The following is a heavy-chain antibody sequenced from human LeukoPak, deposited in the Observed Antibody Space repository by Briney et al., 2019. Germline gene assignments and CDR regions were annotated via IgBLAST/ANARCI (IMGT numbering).Heavy chain of an antibody. J-gene: IGHJ4*02. D-gene: IGHD3-22*01. V-gene: IGHV1-2*02. CDR1: GYTFTGYY. CDR3: ARVTPVVTAVDY. CDR2: INPSSGGT. Sequence: ASVKVSCKASGYTFTGYYMHWVRQAPGQGLEWMGWINPSSGGTNYAQKFQGRVTMTRDTSISTAYMELSRLRSDDTAVYYCARVTPVVTAVDYWGQGTLVTVSS.